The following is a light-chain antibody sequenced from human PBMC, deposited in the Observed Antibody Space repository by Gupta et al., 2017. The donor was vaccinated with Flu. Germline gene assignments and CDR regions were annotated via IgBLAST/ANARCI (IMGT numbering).Light chain of an antibody. V-gene: IGLV3-21*02. J-gene: IGLJ2*01. Sequence: SYVLTQPPSVSVAPGQTARVTCGGNDFGTKSVHWYQQRPGQAPVLVGLDDRDRPSGIPARVSGSKSGTKATLNISRVEAGDEADDDCPVWDTTRDGVFGGGTKLTVL. CDR1: DFGTKS. CDR2: DDR. CDR3: PVWDTTRDGV.